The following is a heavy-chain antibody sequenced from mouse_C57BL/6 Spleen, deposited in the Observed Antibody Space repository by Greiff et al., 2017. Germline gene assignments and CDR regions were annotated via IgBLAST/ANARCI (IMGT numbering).Heavy chain of an antibody. V-gene: IGHV1-42*01. CDR3: ARKWLRLYAMDY. CDR1: GYSFTGYY. D-gene: IGHD3-2*02. J-gene: IGHJ4*01. Sequence: VQLQQSGPELVKPGASVKISCKASGYSFTGYYMNWVKQSPEKSLEWIGEINPSTGGTTYNQKFKAKATLTVDKSSSTAYMQLKSLTSEDAAVYYCARKWLRLYAMDYWGQGTSVTVSS. CDR2: INPSTGGT.